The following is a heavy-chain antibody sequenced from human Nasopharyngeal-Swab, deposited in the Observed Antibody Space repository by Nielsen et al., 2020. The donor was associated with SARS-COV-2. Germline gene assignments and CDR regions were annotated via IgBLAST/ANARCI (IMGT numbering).Heavy chain of an antibody. CDR1: GDSIAYSTFY. J-gene: IGHJ4*02. Sequence: SETLSLTCTVSGDSIAYSTFYWGWIRQPPGKGLAWIGNIYYNGNTYKNPSLKRRLTISVDKSKHQFSLRLSSVTAADTAVYYCVRSSSWYYFDYWAQGTQVTVSS. D-gene: IGHD6-13*01. CDR2: IYYNGNT. V-gene: IGHV4-39*01. CDR3: VRSSSWYYFDY.